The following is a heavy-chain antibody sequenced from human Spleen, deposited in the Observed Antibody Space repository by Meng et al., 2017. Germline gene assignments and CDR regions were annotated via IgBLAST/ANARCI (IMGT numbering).Heavy chain of an antibody. V-gene: IGHV4-34*01. CDR1: GGSFSGYY. CDR2: INHSGST. J-gene: IGHJ4*02. CDR3: ARRHNWGWVPIDY. Sequence: QVQLQQGGAGLLKPSETLSLTCAVYGGSFSGYYWSWIRQPPGKGLEWIGEINHSGSTNYNPSLKSRVTISVDTSKNQFSLKLSSVTAADTAVYYCARRHNWGWVPIDYWGQGTLVTVSS. D-gene: IGHD7-27*01.